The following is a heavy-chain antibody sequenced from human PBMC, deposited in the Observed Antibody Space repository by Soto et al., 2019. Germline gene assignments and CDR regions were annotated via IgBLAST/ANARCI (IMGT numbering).Heavy chain of an antibody. CDR2: IYYSGST. CDR3: ARGKHYGSGSPSFDY. Sequence: SETLSLTCTVSGGSISSYYWSWIRQPPGKGLEWIGYIYYSGSTNYNPSLKSRVTISVDTSKNQFSLKLSSVTAADTAVYYCARGKHYGSGSPSFDYWGQGTLVTVPS. CDR1: GGSISSYY. J-gene: IGHJ4*02. D-gene: IGHD3-10*01. V-gene: IGHV4-59*12.